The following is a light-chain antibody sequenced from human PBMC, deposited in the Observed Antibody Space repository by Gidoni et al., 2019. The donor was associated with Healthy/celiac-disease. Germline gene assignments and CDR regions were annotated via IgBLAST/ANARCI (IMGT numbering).Light chain of an antibody. Sequence: SYVMTQPHSVSVAPGKTARITCGGNNIGSKSVHWYQQKPGQAPVLVIYDDSDRPSGIPARFSGSNSVNTATLTISRVEAGDEADYYCQVWDSSSSVVFGGGTKLTVL. CDR1: NIGSKS. CDR3: QVWDSSSSVV. V-gene: IGLV3-21*04. J-gene: IGLJ2*01. CDR2: DDS.